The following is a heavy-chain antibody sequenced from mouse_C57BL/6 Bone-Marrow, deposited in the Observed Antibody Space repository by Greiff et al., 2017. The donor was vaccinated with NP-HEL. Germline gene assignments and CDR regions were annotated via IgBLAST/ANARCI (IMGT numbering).Heavy chain of an antibody. Sequence: QVQLQQPGAELVRPGSSVKLSCKASGYTFTSYWMHWVKQRPIQGLEWIGNIDPSDSETHYNQKFKDKATLTVDKSSSTAYMQLSSLTSEDSAVYYCARSRQLRRRPYYAMDYWGQGTSVTVSS. D-gene: IGHD3-2*02. CDR2: IDPSDSET. V-gene: IGHV1-52*01. CDR3: ARSRQLRRRPYYAMDY. CDR1: GYTFTSYW. J-gene: IGHJ4*01.